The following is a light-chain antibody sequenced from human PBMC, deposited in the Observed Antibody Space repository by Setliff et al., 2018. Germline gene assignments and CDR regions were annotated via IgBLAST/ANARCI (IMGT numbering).Light chain of an antibody. Sequence: QSALTQPASVSGSPGQSITISCSGTSSDVGSYDLVSWYQQHPGTAPKLMIYEVSKRPSGVSNRFSGSKSGNTASLTISGLQAEDEADYYCCSYAGSSTFGPYVFGTGTKV. CDR3: CSYAGSSTFGPYV. CDR1: SSDVGSYDL. V-gene: IGLV2-23*02. J-gene: IGLJ1*01. CDR2: EVS.